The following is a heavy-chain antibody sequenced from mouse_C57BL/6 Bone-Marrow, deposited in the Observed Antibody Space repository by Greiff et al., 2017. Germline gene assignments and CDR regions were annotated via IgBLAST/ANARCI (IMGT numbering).Heavy chain of an antibody. CDR2: ISNGGGST. J-gene: IGHJ1*03. CDR1: GFTFSDYY. Sequence: DVKLVESGGGLVQPGGSLKLSCAASGFTFSDYYMYWVRQTPEKRLEWVAYISNGGGSTYYPDTVKGRFTISRDNAKNTLYLQRSRLKSEDTAMYYCARRRQVYYGSSYWYFDVWGTGTTVTVSS. D-gene: IGHD1-1*01. V-gene: IGHV5-12*01. CDR3: ARRRQVYYGSSYWYFDV.